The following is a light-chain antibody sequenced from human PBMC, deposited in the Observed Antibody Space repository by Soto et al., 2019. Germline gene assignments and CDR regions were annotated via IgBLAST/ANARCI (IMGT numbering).Light chain of an antibody. Sequence: QSVLTQPASVSGPPGQSSTISCTGTSSDVGGYNYVSWYQHHPGKAPKLMIYDVSNRPSGVSIRFSGSKSDNTASLTISGLQPEDEADYHCSSYTTSNTRQSVFGTGTKFTVL. CDR1: SSDVGGYNY. CDR2: DVS. V-gene: IGLV2-14*03. CDR3: SSYTTSNTRQSV. J-gene: IGLJ1*01.